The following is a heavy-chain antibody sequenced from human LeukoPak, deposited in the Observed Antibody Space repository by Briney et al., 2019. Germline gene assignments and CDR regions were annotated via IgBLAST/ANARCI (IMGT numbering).Heavy chain of an antibody. CDR2: INHSGST. Sequence: SETLSLTCAVYGGSFSGYYWSWIRQPPGKGLEWIGEINHSGSTNYNPSLKSRVTISVDTSKNQFSLKLSSVTAADTAVYYCARREYQLPPDYWGQGTLVTVFS. D-gene: IGHD2-2*01. CDR3: ARREYQLPPDY. V-gene: IGHV4-34*01. J-gene: IGHJ4*02. CDR1: GGSFSGYY.